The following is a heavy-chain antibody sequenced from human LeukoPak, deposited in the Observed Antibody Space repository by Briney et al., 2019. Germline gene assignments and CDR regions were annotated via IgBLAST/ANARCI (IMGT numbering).Heavy chain of an antibody. CDR2: IYTSGST. Sequence: PSQTLSLTCTVSGGSISSGSYYWSWIRQPAGTGLEWIGRIYTSGSTNYNPSLKSRVTISVDTSKNQFSLKLSSVTAADTAVYYCARDLDGSALDYWGQGTLVTVSS. CDR3: ARDLDGSALDY. V-gene: IGHV4-61*02. J-gene: IGHJ4*02. D-gene: IGHD3-10*01. CDR1: GGSISSGSYY.